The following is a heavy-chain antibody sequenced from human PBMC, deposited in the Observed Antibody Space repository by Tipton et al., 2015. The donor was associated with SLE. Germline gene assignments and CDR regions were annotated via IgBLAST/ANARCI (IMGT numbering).Heavy chain of an antibody. CDR3: ARLGEGYCSGGSCHWFDP. CDR2: IYYSGGT. CDR1: GGSISSSSYY. V-gene: IGHV4-39*07. D-gene: IGHD2-15*01. J-gene: IGHJ5*02. Sequence: TLSLTCTVSGGSISSSSYYWGWIRQPPGKGLEWIGSIYYSGGTYYNPYLKSRVTISVDTSKNQFSLKLSSVTAADTAVYYCARLGEGYCSGGSCHWFDPWGQGTLVTVSS.